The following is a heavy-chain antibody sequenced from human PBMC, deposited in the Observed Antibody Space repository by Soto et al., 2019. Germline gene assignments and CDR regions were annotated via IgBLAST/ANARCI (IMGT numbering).Heavy chain of an antibody. V-gene: IGHV1-69*13. J-gene: IGHJ6*02. CDR2: IIPIFGTA. CDR3: ARVGSWYYYGMDV. CDR1: GGTFSIYA. D-gene: IGHD2-15*01. Sequence: SXEVSCKASGGTFSIYAISWVRQAPGQGLEWMGGIIPIFGTANYAQKFQGRVTITADESTSTAYMELSSLRSEDTAVYYCARVGSWYYYGMDVWGQGTTVTVSS.